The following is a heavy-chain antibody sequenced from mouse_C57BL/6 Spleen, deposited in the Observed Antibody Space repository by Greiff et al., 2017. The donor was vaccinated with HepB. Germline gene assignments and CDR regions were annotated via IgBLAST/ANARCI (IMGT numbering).Heavy chain of an antibody. J-gene: IGHJ4*01. CDR3: TRDLLYGNDAMDY. CDR2: ISSGGDYI. CDR1: GFTFSSYA. V-gene: IGHV5-9-1*02. D-gene: IGHD1-1*01. Sequence: EVQRVESGEGLVKPGGSLKLSCAASGFTFSSYAMSWVRQTPEKRLEWVAYISSGGDYIYYADTVKGRFTISRDNARNTLYLQMSSLKSEDTAMYYCTRDLLYGNDAMDYWGQGTSVTVSS.